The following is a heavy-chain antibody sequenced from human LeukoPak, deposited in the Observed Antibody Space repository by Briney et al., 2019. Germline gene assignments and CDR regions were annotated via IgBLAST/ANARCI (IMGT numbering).Heavy chain of an antibody. J-gene: IGHJ5*02. Sequence: GGSLRLSCAASGFTFSSYSMNWVRQAPGKGLEWVSSISSSSSYIYYADSVKGRFTISRDNAKNSPYLQMNSLRAEDTAVYYCARGSVSTGTSPRFDPWGQGTLVTVSS. V-gene: IGHV3-21*01. CDR3: ARGSVSTGTSPRFDP. D-gene: IGHD2-8*02. CDR1: GFTFSSYS. CDR2: ISSSSSYI.